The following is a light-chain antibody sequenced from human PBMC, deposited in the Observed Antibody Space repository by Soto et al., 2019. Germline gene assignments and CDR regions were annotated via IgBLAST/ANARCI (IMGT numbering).Light chain of an antibody. V-gene: IGKV3-20*01. Sequence: EIVLTQSPGTLSLSPGERATLSCRASQSVSDMYLAWYQHQPGQAPRLLIYASNRATGIPDRFSGSGSGTDFTLTSNILEPEYFALYYCQHYGTSALFGPGTKVEIK. CDR2: AS. CDR3: QHYGTSAL. CDR1: QSVSDMY. J-gene: IGKJ3*01.